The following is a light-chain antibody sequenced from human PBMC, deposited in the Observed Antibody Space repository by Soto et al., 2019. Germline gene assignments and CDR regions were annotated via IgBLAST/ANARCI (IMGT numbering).Light chain of an antibody. CDR1: SSNIGGNT. CDR3: AAWDDSLDGLYV. Sequence: QAVVTQPPSASGTPGQRVTISCSGGSSNIGGNTVNWYRQLPGTAPKLLIYSNNQRPSGVPDRLSGSKSGTSASLAISGLQSEDEADYYCAAWDDSLDGLYVFGTGTKLTVL. J-gene: IGLJ1*01. CDR2: SNN. V-gene: IGLV1-44*01.